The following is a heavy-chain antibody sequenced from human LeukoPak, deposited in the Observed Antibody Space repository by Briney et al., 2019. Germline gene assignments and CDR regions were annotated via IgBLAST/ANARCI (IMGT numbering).Heavy chain of an antibody. D-gene: IGHD3-10*01. J-gene: IGHJ4*02. V-gene: IGHV3-23*01. CDR2: VSGSGDRT. CDR3: ANSRRYGSGNL. CDR1: GFTFSNYA. Sequence: GGSLRLSCAASGFTFSNYAMSWVRQAPGKGLEWISAVSGSGDRTHYAGSVKGRFTISRDNSKNIVYLRMNSLRAEDTAVYFCANSRRYGSGNLWGQGTLVTVSS.